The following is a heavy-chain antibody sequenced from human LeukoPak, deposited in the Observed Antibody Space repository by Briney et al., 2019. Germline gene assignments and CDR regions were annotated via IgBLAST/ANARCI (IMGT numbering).Heavy chain of an antibody. J-gene: IGHJ4*02. Sequence: PGGSLRLSCVVSGFTFSNYAMHWVRQAPGKGLEWVAVISFDGSNKYYADSVKGRFTISRDSSRNTLFVHMNSLRAEDTAVYYCARVYETNGYLYWGQGSLVTVSS. V-gene: IGHV3-30-3*01. D-gene: IGHD3-22*01. CDR3: ARVYETNGYLY. CDR1: GFTFSNYA. CDR2: ISFDGSNK.